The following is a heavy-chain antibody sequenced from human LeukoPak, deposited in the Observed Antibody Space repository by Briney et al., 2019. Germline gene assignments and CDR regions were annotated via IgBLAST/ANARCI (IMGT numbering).Heavy chain of an antibody. D-gene: IGHD6-6*01. CDR3: AKAIYSSSSAVDY. Sequence: GGSLRLSCAASGFIVNTNYMSWLRQAPGKGLEWVSVIYIGGNTFYADSVKGRFSISRDNSKNTLYLQMNSLRAEDTAVYYCAKAIYSSSSAVDYWGQGTLVTVSS. V-gene: IGHV3-66*01. CDR1: GFIVNTNY. CDR2: IYIGGNT. J-gene: IGHJ4*02.